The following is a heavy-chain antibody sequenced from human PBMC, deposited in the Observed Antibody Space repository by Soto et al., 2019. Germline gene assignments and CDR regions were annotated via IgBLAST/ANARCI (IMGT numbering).Heavy chain of an antibody. CDR3: ARAHSSGYYFDD. D-gene: IGHD3-22*01. V-gene: IGHV4-59*01. CDR1: GSSISSYY. J-gene: IGHJ4*02. Sequence: SSETLSLTCTVSGSSISSYYWNWIRQPPGKGLEWIGYLYHSGSTNYNPSLKSRVTISVDTSKNHFSLRLSSVTAADTAVYYCARAHSSGYYFDDWGQGTPVTVSS. CDR2: LYHSGST.